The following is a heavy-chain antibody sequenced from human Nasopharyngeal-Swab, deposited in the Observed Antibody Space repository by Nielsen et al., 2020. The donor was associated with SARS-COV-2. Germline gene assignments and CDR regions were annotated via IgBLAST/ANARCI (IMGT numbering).Heavy chain of an antibody. V-gene: IGHV3-74*01. D-gene: IGHD6-13*01. J-gene: IGHJ4*02. CDR1: GFTFSSYW. Sequence: GESLKISCAASGFTFSSYWMHWVRQAPGKGLVWVSRINSDGSSTSYADSVKGRFTISRDNAKNTLYLQMNSLRAEDTAVYYCARDRGSSWYDASYFDYWGQGTLVTVSS. CDR2: INSDGSST. CDR3: ARDRGSSWYDASYFDY.